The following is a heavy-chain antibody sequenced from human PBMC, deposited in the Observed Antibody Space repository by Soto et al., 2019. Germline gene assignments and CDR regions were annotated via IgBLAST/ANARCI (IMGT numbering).Heavy chain of an antibody. J-gene: IGHJ4*02. D-gene: IGHD5-18*01. CDR3: APHTLDTGMPSGY. Sequence: QVQLVQSGAEVREPGASVKVSCKASGYTFTNYGVSWVRQAPGQGLEWMGWIGGYKGNTNYAQKAQGRFPLTTDTSTSTAYMELRSLRSDDTAVYYCAPHTLDTGMPSGYWGQGTLVTVSS. V-gene: IGHV1-18*01. CDR1: GYTFTNYG. CDR2: IGGYKGNT.